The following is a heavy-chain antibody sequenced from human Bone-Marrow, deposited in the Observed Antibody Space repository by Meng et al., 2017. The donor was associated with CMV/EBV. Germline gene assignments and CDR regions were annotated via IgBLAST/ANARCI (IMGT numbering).Heavy chain of an antibody. Sequence: GESLKISCSASGFTFSTYSMNWVRLAPGKGLEWVSYISSSSSTIYYADSVKGRFTISRDNAKNSLYLQMNSLRAEDTAVYYCARALRFDYWGQGTLVTVSS. J-gene: IGHJ4*02. V-gene: IGHV3-48*04. CDR2: ISSSSSTI. CDR1: GFTFSTYS. CDR3: ARALRFDY.